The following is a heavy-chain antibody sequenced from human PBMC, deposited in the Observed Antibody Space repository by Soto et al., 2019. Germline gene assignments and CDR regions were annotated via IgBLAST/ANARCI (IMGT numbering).Heavy chain of an antibody. Sequence: QITLKESGPTLVKPTQTPTLTCTFSGFSLSTSGVGVGWIRQPPGKALEWLALIYWDDDKRYSPSLKSRLTITMYTTNNRVAVNTTNMDPVDTATNYCAHRQEIPLGFERADAFDIWGQGTMVTVSS. J-gene: IGHJ3*02. D-gene: IGHD7-27*01. V-gene: IGHV2-5*02. CDR3: AHRQEIPLGFERADAFDI. CDR2: IYWDDDK. CDR1: GFSLSTSGVG.